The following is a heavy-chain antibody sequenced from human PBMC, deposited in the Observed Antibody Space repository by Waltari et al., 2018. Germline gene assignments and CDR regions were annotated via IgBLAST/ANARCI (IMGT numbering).Heavy chain of an antibody. CDR1: VFTFSSYC. CDR2: IKQDGSEK. V-gene: IGHV3-7*01. J-gene: IGHJ4*02. CDR3: AKYSSSCFDY. Sequence: EVQLVESGGGLVQPGGSLRLSCAASVFTFSSYCMRWVRQAPGKGLEWVANIKQDGSEKYYVDSVKGRFTISRDNAKNSLYLQMNSLRAEDTAVYYCAKYSSSCFDYWGQGTLVTVSS. D-gene: IGHD6-6*01.